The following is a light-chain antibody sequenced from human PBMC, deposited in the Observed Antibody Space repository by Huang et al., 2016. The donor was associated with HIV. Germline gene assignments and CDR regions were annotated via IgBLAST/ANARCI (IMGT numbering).Light chain of an antibody. CDR2: HAS. V-gene: IGKV1-33*01. CDR1: QDISNS. J-gene: IGKJ2*01. CDR3: QQYDNLPAYT. Sequence: DIQMTQSPSSLSASVGDRVTITCQASQDISNSLNWYQQRPGKAPKLLIHHASKLEIGVPSRFSGSGSGTEYTLTISSLQPEDIATYYCQQYDNLPAYTFGQGTKLEIK.